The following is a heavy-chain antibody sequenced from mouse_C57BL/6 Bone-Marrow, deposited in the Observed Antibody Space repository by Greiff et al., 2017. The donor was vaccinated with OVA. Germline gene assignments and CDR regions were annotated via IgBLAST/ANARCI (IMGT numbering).Heavy chain of an antibody. Sequence: EVQLQQSGPELVKPGASVKISCKASGYTFTDYYMNWVKQSHGKSLEWIGDINPNNGGTSYNQKFKGKATLTVDKSSSTAYMELRSLTSEDSAVAYYERGRLLLAGAYWGQGTLLTVSA. J-gene: IGHJ3*01. CDR2: INPNNGGT. CDR1: GYTFTDYY. CDR3: ERGRLLLAGAY. D-gene: IGHD4-1*01. V-gene: IGHV1-26*01.